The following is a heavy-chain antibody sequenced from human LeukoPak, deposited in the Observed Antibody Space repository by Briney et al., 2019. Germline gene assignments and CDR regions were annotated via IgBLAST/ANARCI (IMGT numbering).Heavy chain of an antibody. CDR1: GGSISSYY. CDR2: IYTSRST. Sequence: SETLSLTCTVSGGSISSYYWSWIRQPPGKGLEWIGYIYTSRSTNYNPSLKNRVTISVDTSNIQFSLKLSSVTAADTAVYYWARHADYYDSSGYYSYMDVWGKGTTVSVSS. V-gene: IGHV4-4*09. D-gene: IGHD3-22*01. J-gene: IGHJ6*03. CDR3: ARHADYYDSSGYYSYMDV.